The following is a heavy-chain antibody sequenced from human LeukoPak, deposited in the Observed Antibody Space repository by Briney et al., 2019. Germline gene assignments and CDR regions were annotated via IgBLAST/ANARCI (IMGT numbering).Heavy chain of an antibody. Sequence: PGGSLRLSCAASGFTFSSYSMNWVRQAPGKGLEWVSSISSSSSYIYYADSVKGRFTISRDNAKNSLYLQMNSLRAEDTAVYYCARRVAVAGTFFDYWGQGTLVTVSS. CDR1: GFTFSSYS. CDR3: ARRVAVAGTFFDY. J-gene: IGHJ4*02. V-gene: IGHV3-21*01. CDR2: ISSSSSYI. D-gene: IGHD6-19*01.